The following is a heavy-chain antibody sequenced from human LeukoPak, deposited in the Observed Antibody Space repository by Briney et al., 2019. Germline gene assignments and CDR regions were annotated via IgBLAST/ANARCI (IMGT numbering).Heavy chain of an antibody. Sequence: GGSLRLSCAASGFTFSSYSMNWVRQAPGKGLEWVSYISSSSSTIYYADSVKGRFTISRDNAKNSLYLQMNSLRAEDTAVYYCAREVGAGYCSGGSCVYWGQGTLVTVSS. V-gene: IGHV3-48*01. CDR2: ISSSSSTI. D-gene: IGHD2-15*01. J-gene: IGHJ4*02. CDR1: GFTFSSYS. CDR3: AREVGAGYCSGGSCVY.